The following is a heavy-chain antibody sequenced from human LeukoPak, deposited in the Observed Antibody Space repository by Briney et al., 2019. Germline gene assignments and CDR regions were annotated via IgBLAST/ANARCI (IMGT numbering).Heavy chain of an antibody. Sequence: SQTLSLTCTVSGGSISSGGYYWSWIRQHPGKGLEWIGYIYYSGSTYYNPSLKSRVTISVDTSKNQFSLKLSFVTAADTAVYYCAREGRIPYGMDVWGQGTTVTVSS. V-gene: IGHV4-31*03. D-gene: IGHD2-15*01. CDR1: GGSISSGGYY. CDR3: AREGRIPYGMDV. J-gene: IGHJ6*02. CDR2: IYYSGST.